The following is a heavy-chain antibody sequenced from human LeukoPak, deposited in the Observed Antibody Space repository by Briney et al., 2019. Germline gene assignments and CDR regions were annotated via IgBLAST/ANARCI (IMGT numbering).Heavy chain of an antibody. CDR2: INHSGSI. Sequence: SETLSLTCDVSGVSISSSDWWSWVRQPPGKGLEWIGEINHSGSINYTPSLKSRVTISVDTSKNQFSLKLSSVTAADTAVYYCARVHYYDRSWWFDPWGRGTLVTVSS. CDR3: ARVHYYDRSWWFDP. D-gene: IGHD3-22*01. CDR1: GVSISSSDW. J-gene: IGHJ5*02. V-gene: IGHV4-4*02.